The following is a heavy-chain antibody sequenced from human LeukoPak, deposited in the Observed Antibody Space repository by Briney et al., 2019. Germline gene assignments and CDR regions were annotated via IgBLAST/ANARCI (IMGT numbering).Heavy chain of an antibody. Sequence: GGSLRLSCADSGFTFSNYNMNWVRQAPGKAMEWVSSITSSGTYTFYADSVKGRFTIPRDNAKNSLYLQMDSLGPEDTAVYYCARDPYSGNYGTYYYYYMDVWGKGTTVTVSS. CDR1: GFTFSNYN. CDR3: ARDPYSGNYGTYYYYYMDV. J-gene: IGHJ6*03. D-gene: IGHD1-26*01. CDR2: ITSSGTYT. V-gene: IGHV3-21*01.